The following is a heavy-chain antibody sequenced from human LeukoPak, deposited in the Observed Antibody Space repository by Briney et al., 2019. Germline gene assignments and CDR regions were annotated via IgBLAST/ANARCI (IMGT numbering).Heavy chain of an antibody. V-gene: IGHV3-23*01. CDR2: ISGSGVST. D-gene: IGHD6-13*01. CDR1: GFTFSSYA. J-gene: IGHJ4*02. CDR3: ARGGYSSSWYHFDY. Sequence: PGGSLRLSCAASGFTFSSYAMSWVRQAPGKGLEWVSAISGSGVSTYYADSVKGRFTISRDNSKNTLFLQMNSLRAEDTAVYYCARGGYSSSWYHFDYWGQGTLVTVSS.